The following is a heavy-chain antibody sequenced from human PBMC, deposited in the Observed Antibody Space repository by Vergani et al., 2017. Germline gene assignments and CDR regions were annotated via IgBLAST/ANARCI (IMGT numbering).Heavy chain of an antibody. CDR3: AIVTDYYDRSGDDLDY. D-gene: IGHD3-22*01. V-gene: IGHV1-24*01. J-gene: IGHJ4*02. CDR2: FDPEHGEV. Sequence: QVQLVQSGSEVRKPGASVKVSCQVSGYSLTELTIHWVRQAPGKGLEWMGGFDPEHGEVTFAHHIQGRVTMTEDRSTDTAYMELSSLRPEDTALYYCAIVTDYYDRSGDDLDYLGQGTLVTVSS. CDR1: GYSLTELT.